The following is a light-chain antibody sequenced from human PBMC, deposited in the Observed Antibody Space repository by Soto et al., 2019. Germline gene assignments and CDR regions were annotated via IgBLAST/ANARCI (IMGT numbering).Light chain of an antibody. CDR1: QSVSTSY. Sequence: DIVLTQSPGTLSLSPGDRATLSCRASQSVSTSYLAWYQQKPGQAPRLLIYGASSRATGIPDRFSGSGSGTDFTLTISGLEPEDFAVYYCQQYGSSGTFGQGTKVEIK. CDR3: QQYGSSGT. J-gene: IGKJ1*01. CDR2: GAS. V-gene: IGKV3-20*01.